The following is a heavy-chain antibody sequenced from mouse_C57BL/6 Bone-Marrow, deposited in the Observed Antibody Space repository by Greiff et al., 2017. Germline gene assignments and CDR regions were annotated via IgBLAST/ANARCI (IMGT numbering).Heavy chain of an antibody. J-gene: IGHJ2*01. D-gene: IGHD2-1*01. CDR2: IDPENGDT. V-gene: IGHV14-4*01. Sequence: VQLKESGAELVRPGASVKLSCTASGFNIKDDYMHWVKQRPEQGLEWIGWIDPENGDTEYASKFQGKATITADTSSNTAYLQLSSLTSEDTAVYYCTTDGNYVEYYFDDWGQGTTLTVSS. CDR1: GFNIKDDY. CDR3: TTDGNYVEYYFDD.